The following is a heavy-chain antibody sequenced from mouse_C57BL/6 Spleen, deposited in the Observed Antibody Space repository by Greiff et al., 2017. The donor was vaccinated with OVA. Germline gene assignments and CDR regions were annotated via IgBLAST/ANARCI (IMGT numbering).Heavy chain of an antibody. CDR2: INYDGSST. J-gene: IGHJ1*03. V-gene: IGHV5-16*01. CDR1: GFTFSDYY. CDR3: ARGHITTAWYFDV. Sequence: EVQLVESEGGLVQPGSSMKLSCTASGFTFSDYYMAWVRQVPEKGLEWVANINYDGSSTYYLDSLKSRFIISRDNAKNILYLQMSSLKSEDTATYYCARGHITTAWYFDVWGTGTTVTVSS. D-gene: IGHD1-2*01.